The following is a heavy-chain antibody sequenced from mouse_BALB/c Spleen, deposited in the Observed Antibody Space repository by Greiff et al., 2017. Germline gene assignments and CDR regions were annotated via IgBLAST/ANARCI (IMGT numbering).Heavy chain of an antibody. CDR2: ISSGGST. D-gene: IGHD1-2*01. J-gene: IGHJ2*01. CDR3: ARGGNGFDFDY. V-gene: IGHV5-6-5*01. CDR1: GFTFSSYA. Sequence: VQLKESGGGLVKPGGSLKLSCAASGFTFSSYAMSWVRQTPEKRLEWVASISSGGSTYYPDSVKGRFTISRDNARNILYLQMSSLRSEDTAMYYCARGGNGFDFDYWGQGTTLTVSS.